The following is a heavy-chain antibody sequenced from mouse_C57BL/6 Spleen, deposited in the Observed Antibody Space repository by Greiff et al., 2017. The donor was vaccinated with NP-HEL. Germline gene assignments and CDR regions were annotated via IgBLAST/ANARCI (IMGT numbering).Heavy chain of an antibody. V-gene: IGHV1-80*01. J-gene: IGHJ3*01. CDR3: ARIYDYDPFAY. CDR1: GYAFSSYW. D-gene: IGHD2-4*01. Sequence: VKLVESGAELVKPGASVKISCKASGYAFSSYWMNWVKQRPGKGLEWIGQIYPGDGDTNYNGKFKGKATLTADKSSSTAYMQLSSLTSEDSAVYFCARIYDYDPFAYWGQGTLVTVSA. CDR2: IYPGDGDT.